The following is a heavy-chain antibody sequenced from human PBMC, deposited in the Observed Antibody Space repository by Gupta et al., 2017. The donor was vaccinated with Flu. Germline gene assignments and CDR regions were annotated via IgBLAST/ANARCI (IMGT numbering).Heavy chain of an antibody. Sequence: FIFSSYGMHWVRQAPGKGLEWLAVMSNDGRNKYYADSVRGRFTISRDNSKNTLFLQMNSLRAEDTAVYYCARDLGWKYFDYWGQGTLVTVSS. CDR2: MSNDGRNK. D-gene: IGHD1-1*01. J-gene: IGHJ4*02. V-gene: IGHV3-30*03. CDR3: ARDLGWKYFDY. CDR1: FIFSSYG.